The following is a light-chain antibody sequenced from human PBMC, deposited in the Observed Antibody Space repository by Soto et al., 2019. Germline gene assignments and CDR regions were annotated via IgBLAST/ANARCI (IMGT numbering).Light chain of an antibody. CDR2: GNS. J-gene: IGLJ1*01. Sequence: QPVLTQPPSVSGAPGQTVTISCTGSSSNIGAGYDVHWYQQLPGTAPKLLIYGNSQRSSGVPDRFSGSKSGSSASLAITGLQAEDEADYYCQSTSRSATHVFGTGTKLTVL. CDR1: SSNIGAGYD. CDR3: QSTSRSATHV. V-gene: IGLV1-40*01.